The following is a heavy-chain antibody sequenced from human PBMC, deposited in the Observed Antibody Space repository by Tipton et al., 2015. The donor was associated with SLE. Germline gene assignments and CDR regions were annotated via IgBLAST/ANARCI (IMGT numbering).Heavy chain of an antibody. J-gene: IGHJ3*02. Sequence: TLSLTCTVSGGSISSYYWSWIRQPPGKGLEWIGYIYYSGSTNYNPYLKSRVTISVDRSKNQFSLKLSSVTAADTAVYYCARNYYDSSGYYDDAFDIWSQGTMVTVSS. V-gene: IGHV4-59*08. CDR2: IYYSGST. CDR1: GGSISSYY. D-gene: IGHD3-22*01. CDR3: ARNYYDSSGYYDDAFDI.